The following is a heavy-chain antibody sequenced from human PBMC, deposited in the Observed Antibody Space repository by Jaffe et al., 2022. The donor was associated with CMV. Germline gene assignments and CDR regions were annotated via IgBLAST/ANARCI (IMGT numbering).Heavy chain of an antibody. Sequence: QVQLQQWGAGLLKPSETLSLTCAVYGGSFSGYYWSWIRQPPGKGLEWIGEINHSGSTNYNPSLKSRVTISVDTSKNQFSLKLSSVTAADTAVYYCARGSKGGAGYSKSGFDYWGQGTLVTVSS. CDR1: GGSFSGYY. CDR2: INHSGST. D-gene: IGHD4-4*01. V-gene: IGHV4-34*01. J-gene: IGHJ4*02. CDR3: ARGSKGGAGYSKSGFDY.